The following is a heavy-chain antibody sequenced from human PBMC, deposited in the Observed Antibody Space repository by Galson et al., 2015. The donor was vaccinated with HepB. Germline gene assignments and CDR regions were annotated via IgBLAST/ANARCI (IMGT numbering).Heavy chain of an antibody. CDR3: ATGGIVVVPAAKNY. CDR2: ISYDGSNK. Sequence: SLRLSCAASGFTFSSYAMHWVRQAPGKGLEWVAVISYDGSNKYYADSVKGRFTISRDNSKNTLYLHMNSLRAEDTAVYYCATGGIVVVPAAKNYWGQGTLVTVSS. V-gene: IGHV3-30*04. J-gene: IGHJ4*02. D-gene: IGHD2-2*01. CDR1: GFTFSSYA.